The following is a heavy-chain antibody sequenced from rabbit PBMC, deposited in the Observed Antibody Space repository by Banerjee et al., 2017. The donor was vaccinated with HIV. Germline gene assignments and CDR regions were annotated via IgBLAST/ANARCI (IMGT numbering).Heavy chain of an antibody. V-gene: IGHV1S7*01. J-gene: IGHJ3*01. CDR2: IYIGGGNT. CDR1: GFTISSGY. D-gene: IGHD4-1*01. CDR3: ARDLSYISGRGANDL. Sequence: QLVESGGGLVTLGGSLKLSCKASGFTISSGYWIDWVRQAPGKGLEWIGYIYIGGGNTDYASWVNGRFTISSDNTQNTVSLQMNSLTAADTATYFCARDLSYISGRGANDLWGQGTLVTVS.